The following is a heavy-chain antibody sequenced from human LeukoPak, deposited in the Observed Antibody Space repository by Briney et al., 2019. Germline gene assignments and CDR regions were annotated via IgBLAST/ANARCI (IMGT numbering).Heavy chain of an antibody. D-gene: IGHD1-26*01. CDR2: INWNGGST. J-gene: IGHJ4*02. V-gene: IGHV3-20*01. Sequence: PGGSLRLSWTASGFTFDDYGMSWVRQAPGKGLEWGSGINWNGGSTGYADSVKGRFTSSRDNAKNSLYLQMNSLGAEDTAVYDCTRDHLGGAVEFDYWGQGTLVTVSS. CDR3: TRDHLGGAVEFDY. CDR1: GFTFDDYG.